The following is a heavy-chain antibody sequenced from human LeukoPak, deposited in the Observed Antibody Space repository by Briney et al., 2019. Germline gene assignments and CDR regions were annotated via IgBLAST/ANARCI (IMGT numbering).Heavy chain of an antibody. Sequence: GGSLRLSCAASGFTFSSYGMHWVRQAPGKGLEWVAIISYDGSNKYYADSVNGRFTISRDNSKNTLYLQMNSLRAEDTAVYYCAKDSLGGRNYFDYWGQGTLVTVSS. D-gene: IGHD1-26*01. J-gene: IGHJ4*02. V-gene: IGHV3-30*18. CDR2: ISYDGSNK. CDR3: AKDSLGGRNYFDY. CDR1: GFTFSSYG.